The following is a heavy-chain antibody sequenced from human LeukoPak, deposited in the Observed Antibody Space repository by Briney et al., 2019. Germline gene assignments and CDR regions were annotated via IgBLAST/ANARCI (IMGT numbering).Heavy chain of an antibody. D-gene: IGHD5-12*01. Sequence: SETLSLTCTVSGYSISSGYYWGWIRQPPGKGLEWIGSIYHSGSTYYNPSLKSRVTISIDTSKNQFSLKLSCVTAADTAVYYCARDHSGYADHFDYWGQGTLVTVSS. CDR1: GYSISSGYY. J-gene: IGHJ4*02. V-gene: IGHV4-38-2*02. CDR3: ARDHSGYADHFDY. CDR2: IYHSGST.